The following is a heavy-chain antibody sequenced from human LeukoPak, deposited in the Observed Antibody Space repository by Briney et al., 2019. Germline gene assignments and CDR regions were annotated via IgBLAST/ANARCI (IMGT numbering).Heavy chain of an antibody. Sequence: SETLSLTCAVYGGSFSGYYWTWIRQPPGKGLEWIGEINHSGSTNYNPSLKSRVTISQDTSKNQFSLKLSSVTAADTALYYCATLTTTYFDYWGQGTLVTVSS. V-gene: IGHV4-34*01. CDR1: GGSFSGYY. CDR2: INHSGST. D-gene: IGHD4/OR15-4a*01. CDR3: ATLTTTYFDY. J-gene: IGHJ4*02.